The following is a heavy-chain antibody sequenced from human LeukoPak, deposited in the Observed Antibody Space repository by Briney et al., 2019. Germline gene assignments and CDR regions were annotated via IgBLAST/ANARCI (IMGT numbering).Heavy chain of an antibody. D-gene: IGHD4-11*01. J-gene: IGHJ4*02. V-gene: IGHV3-23*01. Sequence: PGGSQRLSCAASGFTFSNYAMSWVRQAPGKGLEWVSAISGSGGTTYFADSVKGRFTISRDNAKNSLYLQMNSLRAEDTAVYYCARETHDYLYYFDYWGQGTLVTVSS. CDR1: GFTFSNYA. CDR3: ARETHDYLYYFDY. CDR2: ISGSGGTT.